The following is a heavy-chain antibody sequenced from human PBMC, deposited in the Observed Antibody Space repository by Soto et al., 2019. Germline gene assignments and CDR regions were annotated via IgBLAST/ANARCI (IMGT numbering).Heavy chain of an antibody. Sequence: EVQLVESGGGLVQLGGSLRLSCAASGFTFSSYSMNWVRQAPGKGLEWVSYISSSSSTIYYADSVKGRFTISRDNAKNSLYLQMNSLRAEDTAVYYCAPHSGYYDYWGQGTLVTVSS. CDR2: ISSSSSTI. J-gene: IGHJ4*02. D-gene: IGHD3-22*01. CDR3: APHSGYYDY. CDR1: GFTFSSYS. V-gene: IGHV3-48*01.